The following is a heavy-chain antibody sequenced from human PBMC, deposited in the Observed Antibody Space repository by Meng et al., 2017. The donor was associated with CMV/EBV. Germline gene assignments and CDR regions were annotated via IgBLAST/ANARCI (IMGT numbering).Heavy chain of an antibody. Sequence: SFSGYYWSRDRQPPGRGLEWIGKINHSGSTNYNPSLKSRVTISVDTSKNQFSLRLSSVTAADTAVYYCARARINIVVLPAARFGMDVWGQGTTVTVSS. V-gene: IGHV4-34*01. D-gene: IGHD2-2*01. CDR3: ARARINIVVLPAARFGMDV. J-gene: IGHJ6*02. CDR2: INHSGST. CDR1: SFSGYY.